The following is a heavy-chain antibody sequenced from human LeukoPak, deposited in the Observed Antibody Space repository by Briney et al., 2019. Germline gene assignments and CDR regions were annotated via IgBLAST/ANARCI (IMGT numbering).Heavy chain of an antibody. CDR3: ARDFPGITKLPAS. CDR2: IDPYSGNK. V-gene: IGHV1-18*01. CDR1: GYTFTTSS. Sequence: ASVRVSCXASGYTFTTSSITWVRQAPGQGLEWMGWIDPYSGNKNYAQKLQGRVTLTTDTSTSTAYMELRSLRSVDTAVYYCARDFPGITKLPASWGQGTLVTVSS. D-gene: IGHD1-20*01. J-gene: IGHJ5*02.